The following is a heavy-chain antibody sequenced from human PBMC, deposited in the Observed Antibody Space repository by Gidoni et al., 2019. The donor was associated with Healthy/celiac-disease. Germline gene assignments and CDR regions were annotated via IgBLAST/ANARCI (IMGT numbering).Heavy chain of an antibody. CDR1: GFSLSTSGVG. V-gene: IGHV2-5*01. CDR3: AHSSYYYDSSGYYGFHDY. J-gene: IGHJ4*02. CDR2: IYWNDDK. D-gene: IGHD3-22*01. Sequence: QITLKESGPTLVKPTQTLTLTCTFSGFSLSTSGVGVGWIRQPPGKALEWLALIYWNDDKRYSPSLKSRLTITKDTSKNQVVLTMTNMDPVDTATYYCAHSSYYYDSSGYYGFHDYWGQGTLVTVSS.